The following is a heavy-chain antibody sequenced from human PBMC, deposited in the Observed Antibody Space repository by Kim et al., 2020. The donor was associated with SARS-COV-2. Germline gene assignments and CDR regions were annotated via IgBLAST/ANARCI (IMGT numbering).Heavy chain of an antibody. Sequence: GGSLRLSCAASGFTFSSYAMSWVRQAPGKGLEWVSAISGSGGSTYYADSVKGRFTISRDNSKNTLYLQMNSLRAEDTAVYYCAKDKWRITMVRGGPGLFDYWGQGTLVTVSS. CDR1: GFTFSSYA. D-gene: IGHD3-10*01. CDR2: ISGSGGST. CDR3: AKDKWRITMVRGGPGLFDY. V-gene: IGHV3-23*01. J-gene: IGHJ4*02.